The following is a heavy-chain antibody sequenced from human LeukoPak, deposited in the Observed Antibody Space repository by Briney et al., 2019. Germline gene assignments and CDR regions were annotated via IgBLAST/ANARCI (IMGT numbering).Heavy chain of an antibody. CDR3: AREVAVAKRGDYFDY. Sequence: SETLSLTCAVSGYSISSGYYWAWIRQPPGKGLEWIGIIYHSGSSYYNPSLKSRVTLAVDTSKNQFSLKLSSVTAADTAVYYCAREVAVAKRGDYFDYWGQGTLVTVSS. CDR1: GYSISSGYY. D-gene: IGHD6-19*01. V-gene: IGHV4-38-2*02. J-gene: IGHJ4*02. CDR2: IYHSGSS.